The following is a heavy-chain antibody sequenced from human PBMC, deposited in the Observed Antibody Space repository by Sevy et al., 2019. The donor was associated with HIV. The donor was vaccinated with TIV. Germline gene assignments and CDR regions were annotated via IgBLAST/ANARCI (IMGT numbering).Heavy chain of an antibody. V-gene: IGHV4-39*02. CDR1: GGSLISPTFY. CDR3: VRDHHLRGRHWFDS. Sequence: SETLYLTCTASGGSLISPTFYWGWVRQPPGERLEWIAAMHYGGNTYYNPSLKGRLAMSVDTSKNQFSLNLTSVTAADAAVYHCVRDHHLRGRHWFDSWGQGALVTVSS. CDR2: MHYGGNT. D-gene: IGHD3-16*01. J-gene: IGHJ5*01.